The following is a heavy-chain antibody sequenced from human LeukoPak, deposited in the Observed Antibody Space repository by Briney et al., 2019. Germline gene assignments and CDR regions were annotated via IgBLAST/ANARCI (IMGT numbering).Heavy chain of an antibody. V-gene: IGHV4-61*08. J-gene: IGHJ6*03. D-gene: IGHD2-21*02. CDR2: IYHSGST. Sequence: PSETLSLTCTVSGGSISGGGYYWSWIRQPPGKGLEWIGYIYHSGSTYYNPSLKSRVTISVDTSKNQFSLKLSSVTAADTAVYYCARAHPGGLWWGPGGYYYMDVWGKGTTVTVSS. CDR3: ARAHPGGLWWGPGGYYYMDV. CDR1: GGSISGGGYY.